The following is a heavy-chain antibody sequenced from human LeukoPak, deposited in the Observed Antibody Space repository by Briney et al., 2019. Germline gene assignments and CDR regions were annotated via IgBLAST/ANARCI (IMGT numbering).Heavy chain of an antibody. Sequence: SETLSLTCTVSGGSISSYYWSWIRQPPGKGLEWIGYIYQSGSTNYNPSLKSRVTISVDTSKNQFSLKLSSVTAADTAVYYCARDRYYYDSSGYYYGSFDIWGQGTMVTVSS. CDR2: IYQSGST. CDR1: GGSISSYY. V-gene: IGHV4-59*01. J-gene: IGHJ3*02. CDR3: ARDRYYYDSSGYYYGSFDI. D-gene: IGHD3-22*01.